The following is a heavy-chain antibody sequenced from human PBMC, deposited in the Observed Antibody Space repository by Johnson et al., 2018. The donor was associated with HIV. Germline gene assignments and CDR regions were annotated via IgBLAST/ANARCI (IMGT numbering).Heavy chain of an antibody. Sequence: VQLVESGGGLVQPGGSLRLSCTASGFTFSNYGMHWVRQAPGKGLEWVGRTKNKANSYTTEYAASVKGRFTISRDDSKNSLYLQMNSLKTEDTAVYYCALSYSLDAFDIWGQGTLVTVSS. J-gene: IGHJ3*02. CDR3: ALSYSLDAFDI. D-gene: IGHD2-21*01. V-gene: IGHV3-72*01. CDR1: GFTFSNYG. CDR2: TKNKANSYTT.